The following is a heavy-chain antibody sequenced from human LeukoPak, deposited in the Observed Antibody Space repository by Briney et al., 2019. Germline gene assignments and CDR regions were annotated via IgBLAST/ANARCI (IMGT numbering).Heavy chain of an antibody. Sequence: VASVKVSCKTSGYIFIDYDINWVRQAPGQGLEWMGWMNPNSGNTGYAQKFQGRVTMTRNTSISTAYMELSSLRSEDTAVYYCARGSQSHILTGYYYPYYYYYYGMDVWGQGTTVTVSS. CDR1: GYIFIDYD. D-gene: IGHD3-9*01. J-gene: IGHJ6*02. V-gene: IGHV1-8*01. CDR3: ARGSQSHILTGYYYPYYYYYYGMDV. CDR2: MNPNSGNT.